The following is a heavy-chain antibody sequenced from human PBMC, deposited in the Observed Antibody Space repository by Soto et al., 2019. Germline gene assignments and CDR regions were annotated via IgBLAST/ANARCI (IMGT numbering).Heavy chain of an antibody. V-gene: IGHV4-31*03. CDR1: GGSISSGGYY. J-gene: IGHJ5*02. CDR3: ARDRCGGDCYGWFWFDP. D-gene: IGHD2-21*02. Sequence: PSETLSLTCTVSGGSISSGGYYWSWIRQHPGKGLEWIGYIYYSGSTYYNPSLKSRVTISVDTSKNQFSLKLSSVTAADTAVYYCARDRCGGDCYGWFWFDPWGQGTLVTVSS. CDR2: IYYSGST.